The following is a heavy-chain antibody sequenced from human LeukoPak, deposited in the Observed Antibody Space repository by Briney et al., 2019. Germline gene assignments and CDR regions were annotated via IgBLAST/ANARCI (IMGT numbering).Heavy chain of an antibody. CDR1: GGSFSGYY. D-gene: IGHD3-22*01. CDR3: ARGLPTYYYDSSGYYHY. V-gene: IGHV4-34*01. J-gene: IGHJ4*02. Sequence: SETLSLTCAVYGGSFSGYYWSWIRQPPGKGLEWIGEINHSGSTNYNPSLKSRVTLSVDTSKNQFSLKLSSVTAADTAVYYCARGLPTYYYDSSGYYHYWGQGTLVTVSS. CDR2: INHSGST.